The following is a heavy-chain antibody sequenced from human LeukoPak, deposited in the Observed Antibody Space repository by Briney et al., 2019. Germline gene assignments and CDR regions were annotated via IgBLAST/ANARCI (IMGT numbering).Heavy chain of an antibody. CDR1: GGSISSSSYY. D-gene: IGHD3-9*01. J-gene: IGHJ4*02. V-gene: IGHV4-39*07. CDR2: INHSGST. Sequence: SETLSLTCTVSGGSISSSSYYWGWIRQPPGKGLEWIGEINHSGSTNYNPSLKSRVTISVDTSKNQFSLKLSSVTAADTAVYYCARRGFDWTINYWGQGTLVTVSS. CDR3: ARRGFDWTINY.